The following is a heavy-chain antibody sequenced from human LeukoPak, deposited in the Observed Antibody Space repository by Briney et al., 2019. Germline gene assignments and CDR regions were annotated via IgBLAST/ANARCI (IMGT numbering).Heavy chain of an antibody. Sequence: GGSLRLSCAASGFTFTSYGISWVRQAPGQGLEWMGWITAYNDNTNYAQKLQGRVTMTTDTSTSTAYMELRSLRSDDTAVYYCARALLWFGEPSHTDYWGQGTLVTASS. CDR1: GFTFTSYG. D-gene: IGHD3-10*01. CDR3: ARALLWFGEPSHTDY. CDR2: ITAYNDNT. J-gene: IGHJ4*02. V-gene: IGHV1-18*01.